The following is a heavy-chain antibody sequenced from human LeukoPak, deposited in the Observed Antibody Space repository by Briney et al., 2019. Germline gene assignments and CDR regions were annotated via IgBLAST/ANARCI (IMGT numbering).Heavy chain of an antibody. J-gene: IGHJ4*02. CDR1: GGSISSSSYY. Sequence: SETLSLTCTVSGGSISSSSYYWGWIRQPPGKGLEWIGSIYYSGSTYYNPSLKSRVTISVDTSKNQFSLKLSSVTAADTAVYYCARRRVREFDYWGQGTLVTVSS. D-gene: IGHD1-1*01. V-gene: IGHV4-39*01. CDR2: IYYSGST. CDR3: ARRRVREFDY.